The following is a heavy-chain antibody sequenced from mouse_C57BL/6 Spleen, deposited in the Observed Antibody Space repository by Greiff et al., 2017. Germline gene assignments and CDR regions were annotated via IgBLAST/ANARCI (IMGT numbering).Heavy chain of an antibody. Sequence: EVHLVESGGGLVKPGGSLKLSCAASGFTFSSYAMSWVRQTPEKRLEWVATISDGGSYTYYPDNVKGRFTISRDNAKNNLYLQMSHLKSEDTAMYYCARGEGDYDGAYWGQGTLVTVSA. D-gene: IGHD2-4*01. J-gene: IGHJ3*01. CDR2: ISDGGSYT. CDR3: ARGEGDYDGAY. CDR1: GFTFSSYA. V-gene: IGHV5-4*01.